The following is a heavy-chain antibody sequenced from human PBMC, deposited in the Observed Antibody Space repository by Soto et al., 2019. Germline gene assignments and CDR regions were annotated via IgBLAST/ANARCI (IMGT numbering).Heavy chain of an antibody. CDR1: GFSFSRYG. Sequence: GGSLRLSCAASGFSFSRYGIHWVRQTPGKGLEWVAVIWYDGSNQYYADFVKGRFTISRDNSKSTLFLQMNSLRAEDTAVYYCAKGVLGYCSSSSCHAYYFWGQGTLVTVSS. V-gene: IGHV3-33*06. CDR3: AKGVLGYCSSSSCHAYYF. D-gene: IGHD2-2*01. CDR2: IWYDGSNQ. J-gene: IGHJ4*02.